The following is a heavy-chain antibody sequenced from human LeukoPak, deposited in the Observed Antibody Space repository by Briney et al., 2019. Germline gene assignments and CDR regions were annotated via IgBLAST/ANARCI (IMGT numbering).Heavy chain of an antibody. Sequence: GGSLRLSCAASVFTFSSYWMSWVRQAPGKGLEWVANIKQDGSEKYYVDSVKGRFTISRDNSKNTLYLQMNSLRAEDTAVYYCAREGPSDAFDIWGQGTMVTVSS. CDR2: IKQDGSEK. CDR1: VFTFSSYW. CDR3: AREGPSDAFDI. V-gene: IGHV3-7*01. J-gene: IGHJ3*02.